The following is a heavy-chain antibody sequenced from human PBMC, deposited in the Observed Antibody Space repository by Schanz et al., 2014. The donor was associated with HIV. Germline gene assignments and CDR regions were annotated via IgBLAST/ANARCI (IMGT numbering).Heavy chain of an antibody. Sequence: QMQLVQSGAEVKKPGSSVKVSCKASGGSFSSSTISWVRQAPGQGLEGMGGLIPLFGTRNYAQMFQDRVTMTADKSTSTIYMELNSLRSEDTAVYYCAKVGRIYSTTWIDYWGQGTLVTVSS. CDR3: AKVGRIYSTTWIDY. CDR2: LIPLFGTR. J-gene: IGHJ4*02. V-gene: IGHV1-69*06. CDR1: GGSFSSST. D-gene: IGHD2-2*01.